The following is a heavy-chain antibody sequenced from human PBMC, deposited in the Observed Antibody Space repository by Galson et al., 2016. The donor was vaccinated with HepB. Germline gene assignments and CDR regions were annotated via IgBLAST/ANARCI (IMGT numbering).Heavy chain of an antibody. CDR1: GYTFDSYG. CDR2: MSTYNGNT. V-gene: IGHV1-18*01. D-gene: IGHD2-15*01. J-gene: IGHJ5*02. CDR3: ARWRYCRGALCYAWLDP. Sequence: SVKVSCKASGYTFDSYGISWVRQAPGQGLEWMGWMSTYNGNTNYAQKFQGRVTMTADTSTSTAYMQLRSLRSDDTAVYYCARWRYCRGALCYAWLDPWGQGTLVTVSS.